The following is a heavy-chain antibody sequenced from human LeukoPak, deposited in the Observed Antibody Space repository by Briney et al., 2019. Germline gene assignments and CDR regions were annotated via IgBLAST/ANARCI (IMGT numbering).Heavy chain of an antibody. CDR2: IKQDGSEK. CDR1: GFTLSSYW. Sequence: GGSLRLSCAASGFTLSSYWMSWVRQAPGKGLEWVANIKQDGSEKYYVDSVKGRFTISRDNAKNSLYLQMNSLRAEDTAVYYCARTAWELLDYWGQGTLVTVSS. V-gene: IGHV3-7*01. D-gene: IGHD1-26*01. CDR3: ARTAWELLDY. J-gene: IGHJ4*02.